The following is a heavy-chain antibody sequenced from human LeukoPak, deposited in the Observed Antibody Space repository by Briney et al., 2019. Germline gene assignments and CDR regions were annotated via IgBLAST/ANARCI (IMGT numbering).Heavy chain of an antibody. J-gene: IGHJ4*02. CDR2: ISGSDDIDVST. V-gene: IGHV3-23*01. D-gene: IGHD5-18*01. CDR1: GFTFSSYA. CDR3: AKDDAWILLDY. Sequence: GGSLRLSCAASGFTFSSYAMSWVRQAPGKGLEWVSAISGSDDIDVSTYYADSVKGRFTMSRDNSKNTLYLQMDSLRAEDTAVYYCAKDDAWILLDYWGQGTLVTVSS.